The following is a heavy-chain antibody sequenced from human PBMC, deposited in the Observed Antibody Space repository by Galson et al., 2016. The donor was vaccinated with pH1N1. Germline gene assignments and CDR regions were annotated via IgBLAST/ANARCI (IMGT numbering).Heavy chain of an antibody. Sequence: SLRLSCAASGFTFSSYAMIWVRQTSGKGLEWISGISASGGTTYYADAVKGRFTISRDNARTILYLKMKSLSAEDTATSYCAKPSLWWNDDIDYWGRGTLVTVSS. CDR1: GFTFSSYA. D-gene: IGHD1-1*01. CDR2: ISASGGTT. V-gene: IGHV3-23*01. J-gene: IGHJ4*02. CDR3: AKPSLWWNDDIDY.